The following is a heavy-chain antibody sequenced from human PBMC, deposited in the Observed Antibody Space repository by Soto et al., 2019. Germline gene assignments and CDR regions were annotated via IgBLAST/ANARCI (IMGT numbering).Heavy chain of an antibody. V-gene: IGHV4-34*01. Sequence: SETLSLTCAVYGGSFSGYYWSWIRQPPGKGLEWIGEINHSGSTNYNPSLKSRVTISVDTSKNQFSLKLSSVTAADTAVYYCARGGDCSGGSCYSHYYYYMDVWGKGTTVTVSS. CDR1: GGSFSGYY. CDR2: INHSGST. CDR3: ARGGDCSGGSCYSHYYYYMDV. J-gene: IGHJ6*03. D-gene: IGHD2-15*01.